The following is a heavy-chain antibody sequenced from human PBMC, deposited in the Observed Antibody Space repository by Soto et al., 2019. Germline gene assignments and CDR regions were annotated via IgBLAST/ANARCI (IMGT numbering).Heavy chain of an antibody. V-gene: IGHV1-69*12. CDR1: GGTFSRYG. D-gene: IGHD3-10*01. Sequence: VQLVQSGAEVKKPGSSVKVSCKASGGTFSRYGIAWVRQVPGQGLEWMGGIIPLFGTENYAQKFQGRLTITADEYTSTAFMELSSLRSEDTAVYYCAADWRFGEFLFDFWGQGTLVTVSS. J-gene: IGHJ4*02. CDR3: AADWRFGEFLFDF. CDR2: IIPLFGTE.